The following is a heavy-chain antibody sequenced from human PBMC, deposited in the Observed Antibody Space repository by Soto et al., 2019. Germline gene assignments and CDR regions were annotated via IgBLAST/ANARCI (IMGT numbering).Heavy chain of an antibody. V-gene: IGHV1-69*13. CDR1: GGTFSSYA. J-gene: IGHJ6*02. Sequence: ASVKVSCKASGGTFSSYAISWVRQAPGQGLEWMGGIIPIFGTANYAQKFQGRVTITADESTSTAYMELSSLRSEDTAVYYCATDFLELSMTGMDVWGQGTTVTVSS. D-gene: IGHD1-7*01. CDR3: ATDFLELSMTGMDV. CDR2: IIPIFGTA.